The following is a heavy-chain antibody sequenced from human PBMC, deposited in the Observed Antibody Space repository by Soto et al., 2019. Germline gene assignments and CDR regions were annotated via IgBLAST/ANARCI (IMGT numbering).Heavy chain of an antibody. J-gene: IGHJ6*02. V-gene: IGHV1-2*02. D-gene: IGHD3-10*02. Sequence: QVQLVQSGAEVKEPGDSVRVSCEASGYTFTAYYIHWVRQAPGQGLEWMGWINPKFGDTTYAQDFQGRVSMTRDMSISTVYMALSMLTSDDTARYYCARNMDYYYGRGSGNGHGFWGQGTTVTV. CDR1: GYTFTAYY. CDR3: ARNMDYYYGRGSGNGHGF. CDR2: INPKFGDT.